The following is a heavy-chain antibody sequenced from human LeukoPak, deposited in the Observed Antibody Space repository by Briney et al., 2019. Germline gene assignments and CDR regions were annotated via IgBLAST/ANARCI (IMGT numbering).Heavy chain of an antibody. CDR2: IYYSGTT. V-gene: IGHV4-39*01. Sequence: PSETLSLTCSVSGGSISSRGYYWNWIRQPPGKGLEWVGSIYYSGTTYYNSSLKSRVTISEDTSKNRFSLMLTSVTAADTAVYYCARQVSDYFYYYIDVWGEGTTVIVSS. J-gene: IGHJ6*03. CDR1: GGSISSRGYY. CDR3: ARQVSDYFYYYIDV.